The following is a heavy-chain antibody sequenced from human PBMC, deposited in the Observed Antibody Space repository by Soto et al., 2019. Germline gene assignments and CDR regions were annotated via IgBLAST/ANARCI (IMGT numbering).Heavy chain of an antibody. D-gene: IGHD6-13*01. CDR3: VRDGEQLVFENWFDH. J-gene: IGHJ5*02. V-gene: IGHV4-59*01. CDR2: IYYSGST. CDR1: GGSISSYY. Sequence: PSETLSLTCTVSGGSISSYYWSWIRQPPGKGLEWIGYIYYSGSTNYNPSLKSRVTISVDTSKNQFYLKLSSVTAADTAVYYCVRDGEQLVFENWFDHWGQGTLVTVYS.